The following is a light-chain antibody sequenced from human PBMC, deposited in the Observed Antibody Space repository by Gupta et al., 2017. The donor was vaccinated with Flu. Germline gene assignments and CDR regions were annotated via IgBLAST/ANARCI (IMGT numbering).Light chain of an antibody. V-gene: IGKV4-1*01. Sequence: SLGERATINCKSSQSLFGKSNNKNYLAWYQQKPGQPPKLLIYWASTRESGVPDRFSGSGSGTDFTLTISSLQAEDVAVYYCLQYDRTPKTCGQGTKVELK. J-gene: IGKJ1*01. CDR1: QSLFGKSNNKNY. CDR3: LQYDRTPKT. CDR2: WAS.